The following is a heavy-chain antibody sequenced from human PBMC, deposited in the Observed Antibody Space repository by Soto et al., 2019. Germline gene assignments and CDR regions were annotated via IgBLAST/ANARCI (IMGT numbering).Heavy chain of an antibody. CDR1: GFTFSSYG. CDR2: ISYDGSNK. V-gene: IGHV3-30*18. J-gene: IGHJ4*02. CDR3: AKNLDYGFRCQAIFDY. Sequence: PGGSLRLSCAASGFTFSSYGMHWVRQAPGKGLKWVAVISYDGSNKYYADSVKGRFTISRDNSKNTLYLQVNSLRAEDTAVYYCAKNLDYGFRCQAIFDYWGQGPLGTVSS. D-gene: IGHD3-10*01.